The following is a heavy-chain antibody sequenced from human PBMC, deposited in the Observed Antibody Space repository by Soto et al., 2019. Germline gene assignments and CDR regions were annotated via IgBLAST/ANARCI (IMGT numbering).Heavy chain of an antibody. V-gene: IGHV5-51*01. J-gene: IGHJ6*02. Sequence: GESLKISCKGSGYSFTSYWIGWVRQMPGKGLEWMGIIYPGDSDTRYSPSFQGQVTISADKSISTAYPQWSSLKASDTAMYYCARGSGSYYNDYYYYGMDVWGQGTTVTVSS. CDR1: GYSFTSYW. D-gene: IGHD3-10*01. CDR3: ARGSGSYYNDYYYYGMDV. CDR2: IYPGDSDT.